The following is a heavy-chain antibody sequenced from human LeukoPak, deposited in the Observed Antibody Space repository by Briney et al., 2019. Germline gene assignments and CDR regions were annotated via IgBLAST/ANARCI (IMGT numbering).Heavy chain of an antibody. CDR1: RFTFSSYW. CDR3: AREGGYGGVFDY. CDR2: IKQDGSER. J-gene: IGHJ4*02. V-gene: IGHV3-7*05. D-gene: IGHD5-12*01. Sequence: GGSLRLSCAASRFTFSSYWMTWVRQAPGKGLEWVANIKQDGSERYYVGSVKGRFTISRDNTKNSLYLQMNSLRAEDTAVYYCAREGGYGGVFDYWGQGTLVTVSS.